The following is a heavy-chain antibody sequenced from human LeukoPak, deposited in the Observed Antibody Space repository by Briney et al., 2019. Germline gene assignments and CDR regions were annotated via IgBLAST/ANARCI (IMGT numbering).Heavy chain of an antibody. CDR1: GFTFSSYG. CDR2: ISGSTGST. CDR3: AKADSSAWYALFDN. D-gene: IGHD6-19*01. J-gene: IGHJ4*02. V-gene: IGHV3-23*01. Sequence: GGTLRLSCAASGFTFSSYGMSWVRQAPGKGLEWVSAISGSTGSTYYADSVKGRFTIARDNSRNTLYLQMNSLRAEDTAVYYCAKADSSAWYALFDNWGQGTLVTVSS.